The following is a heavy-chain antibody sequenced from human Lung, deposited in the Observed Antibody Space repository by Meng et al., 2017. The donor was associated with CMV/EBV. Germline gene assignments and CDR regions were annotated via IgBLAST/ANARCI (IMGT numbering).Heavy chain of an antibody. CDR1: GFTFSSYA. D-gene: IGHD4-17*01. CDR3: AKYNDYGDYEGVDY. V-gene: IGHV3-23*01. J-gene: IGHJ4*02. Sequence: GGSLRLXCAASGFTFSSYAMSWVRQAPGKGLEWVSAISGSGGSTYYADSVKGRFTISRDNSKNTLYLQMNSLRAEDTAVYYCAKYNDYGDYEGVDYWGQGTLVTVSS. CDR2: ISGSGGST.